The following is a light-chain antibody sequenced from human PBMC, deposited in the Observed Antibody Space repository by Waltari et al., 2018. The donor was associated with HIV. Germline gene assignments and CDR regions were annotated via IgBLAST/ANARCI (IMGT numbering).Light chain of an antibody. J-gene: IGKJ2*01. CDR2: GTS. CDR1: QTISNS. V-gene: IGKV1-39*01. Sequence: DVHMTQFPSHVSCFVGHAVTISCRPSQTISNSLNWYQQKAGKAPPLLISGTSDLESGVPSRFRASGSATDFTLTITNLQPDDIGTYFCQQTYSVPPTFGLGTEVEI. CDR3: QQTYSVPPT.